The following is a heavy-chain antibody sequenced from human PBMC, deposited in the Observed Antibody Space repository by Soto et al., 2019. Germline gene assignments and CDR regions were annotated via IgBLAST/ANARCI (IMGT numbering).Heavy chain of an antibody. CDR3: ARASDPSSSWPSLDY. Sequence: SETLSLTCTVSGGSVSSGSYFWYWIRQPPGKGLEWIGYIYYTGSTTYNPSLKSRVTISVDTSKNHFSLRLSSVTAADTAVYYCARASDPSSSWPSLDYWGQGTLVTVSS. CDR2: IYYTGST. D-gene: IGHD6-13*01. J-gene: IGHJ4*02. V-gene: IGHV4-61*03. CDR1: GGSVSSGSYF.